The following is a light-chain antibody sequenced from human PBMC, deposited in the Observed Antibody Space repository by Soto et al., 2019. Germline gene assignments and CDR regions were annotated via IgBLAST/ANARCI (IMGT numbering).Light chain of an antibody. V-gene: IGKV4-1*01. J-gene: IGKJ1*01. CDR1: QSVLYSSNNKNY. CDR3: QQYYSIPRT. CDR2: WAS. Sequence: DIVMTQSPDSLAVSLGERATINCKSSQSVLYSSNNKNYLAWYQQKPGQPPKLLIYWASTRESGVPDRFSGSGSGTDFTLTISSLQAEDVAVYHCQQYYSIPRTFGQGTKVEI.